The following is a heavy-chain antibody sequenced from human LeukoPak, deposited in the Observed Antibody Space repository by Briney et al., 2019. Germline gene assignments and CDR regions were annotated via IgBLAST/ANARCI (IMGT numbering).Heavy chain of an antibody. J-gene: IGHJ6*02. D-gene: IGHD2-2*01. CDR2: INHSGST. CDR3: ARDGSSSSTSPYYYYGMDV. V-gene: IGHV4-34*01. CDR1: GGSFSGYY. Sequence: SETLSLTCAVYGGSFSGYYWSWIRQPPGKGLEWIGEINHSGSTNYNPSLKSRVTISVDTSKNQFSLKLSSVTAADTAVYYCARDGSSSSTSPYYYYGMDVWGQGTTVTVSS.